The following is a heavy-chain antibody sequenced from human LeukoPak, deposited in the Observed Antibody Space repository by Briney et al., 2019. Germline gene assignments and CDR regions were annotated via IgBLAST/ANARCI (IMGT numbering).Heavy chain of an antibody. D-gene: IGHD3-10*01. Sequence: SETLSLTCTVSGGSINRSTYYWGWIRPPAGKGLEWIGRIYTSGSTNYNPSLKSRVTMSVDTSKNQFSLKLSSVTAADTAVYYCARGPYGSGSYNYWGQGTLVTVSS. CDR3: ARGPYGSGSYNY. V-gene: IGHV4-61*02. CDR2: IYTSGST. J-gene: IGHJ4*02. CDR1: GGSINRSTYY.